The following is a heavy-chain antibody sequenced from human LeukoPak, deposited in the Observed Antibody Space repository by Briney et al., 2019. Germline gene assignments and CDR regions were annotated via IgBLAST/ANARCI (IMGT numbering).Heavy chain of an antibody. V-gene: IGHV1-18*04. CDR2: ISAYNGNT. J-gene: IGHJ5*02. Sequence: ASVKVSCKASGYTFTSYYMHWVRQAPGQGLEWMGWISAYNGNTNYAQKLQGRVTMTTDTSTSTAYMELRSLRSDDTAVYYCAREGYKRNWFDPWGQGTLVTVSS. CDR3: AREGYKRNWFDP. D-gene: IGHD2-2*02. CDR1: GYTFTSYY.